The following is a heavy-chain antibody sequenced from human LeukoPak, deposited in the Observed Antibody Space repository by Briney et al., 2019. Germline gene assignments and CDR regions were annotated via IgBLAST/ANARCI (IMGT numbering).Heavy chain of an antibody. CDR2: ISWSSGSI. Sequence: PGGSLRLSCAASGFTFDDYAMHWVRQAPGKGLEWVSGISWSSGSIGYADSVKGRFTISRDNAKNSLYLQMNSLRAEDMALYYCAKGHSSGYYAGLDCWGQGTLVTVSS. J-gene: IGHJ4*02. CDR3: AKGHSSGYYAGLDC. CDR1: GFTFDDYA. V-gene: IGHV3-9*03. D-gene: IGHD3-22*01.